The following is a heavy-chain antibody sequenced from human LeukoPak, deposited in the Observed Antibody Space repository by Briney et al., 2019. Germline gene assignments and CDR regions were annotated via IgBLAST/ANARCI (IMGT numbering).Heavy chain of an antibody. CDR2: IIPILGIA. Sequence: SVKVSCKASGGTFSSYTISWVRQAPGQGLEWMGRIIPILGIANYAQKFQGRVTITADKSTSTAYMELSSLRSEDTAVYYCARAKKQGTTVTTGWSDPWGQGTLVTVSS. V-gene: IGHV1-69*02. J-gene: IGHJ5*02. D-gene: IGHD4-11*01. CDR1: GGTFSSYT. CDR3: ARAKKQGTTVTTGWSDP.